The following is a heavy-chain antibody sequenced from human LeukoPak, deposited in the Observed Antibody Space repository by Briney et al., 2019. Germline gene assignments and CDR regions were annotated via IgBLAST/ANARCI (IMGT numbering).Heavy chain of an antibody. D-gene: IGHD3-9*01. CDR1: GGSISSSSYY. J-gene: IGHJ4*02. CDR2: IYYSGST. V-gene: IGHV4-39*07. Sequence: SETLSLTCTVSGGSISSSSYYWGWIRQPPGKGLEWIGSIYYSGSTYYNPSLKSRVTISVDTSKNQFSLKLSSVTAADTAVYYCARHEYDILTGYSTFDYWGQGTLVTVFS. CDR3: ARHEYDILTGYSTFDY.